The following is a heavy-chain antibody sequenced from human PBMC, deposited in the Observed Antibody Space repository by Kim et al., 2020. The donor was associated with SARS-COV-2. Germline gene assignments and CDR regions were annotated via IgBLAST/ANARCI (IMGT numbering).Heavy chain of an antibody. J-gene: IGHJ4*02. D-gene: IGHD5-18*01. CDR3: AKDRRGYLRASYYFDY. CDR2: ISGSGGST. CDR1: GFTFSSYA. V-gene: IGHV3-23*01. Sequence: GGSLRLSCAASGFTFSSYAMSWVRQAPGKGLEWVSAISGSGGSTYYADSVKGRFTISRDNSKNTLYLQMNSLRAEDTAVYYCAKDRRGYLRASYYFDYWGQGTLVTVSS.